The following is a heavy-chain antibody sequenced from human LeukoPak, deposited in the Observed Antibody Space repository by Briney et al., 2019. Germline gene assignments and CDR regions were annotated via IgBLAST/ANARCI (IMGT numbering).Heavy chain of an antibody. Sequence: SETLSLTCAVYGGSFSGYYWSWIRQPPGKGLEWIGEINHSGSTNYNPSLKSRVTISVDTSKNQVSLRLSSVTAADTAVYYCARSVSGGKNGNFDYWGQGTLVTVSS. D-gene: IGHD4-23*01. CDR3: ARSVSGGKNGNFDY. CDR2: INHSGST. J-gene: IGHJ4*02. V-gene: IGHV4-34*01. CDR1: GGSFSGYY.